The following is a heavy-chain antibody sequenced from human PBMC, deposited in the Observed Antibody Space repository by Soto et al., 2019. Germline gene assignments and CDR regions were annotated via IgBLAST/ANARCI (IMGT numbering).Heavy chain of an antibody. J-gene: IGHJ4*02. V-gene: IGHV3-21*01. D-gene: IGHD2-2*02. CDR3: ARDCRSTSCYTTETLPFDY. CDR2: ISSSSYI. CDR1: GFTFSSYS. Sequence: PGGSLRLSCAASGFTFSSYSMNWVRQAPGKGLEWVSSISSSSYIYYADSVKGRFTISRDNAKNSLYLQMNSLRAEDTAVYYCARDCRSTSCYTTETLPFDYWGQGTLVTVSS.